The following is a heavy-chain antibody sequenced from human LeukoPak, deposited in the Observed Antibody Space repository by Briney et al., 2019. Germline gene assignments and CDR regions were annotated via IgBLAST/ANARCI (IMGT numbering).Heavy chain of an antibody. V-gene: IGHV3-23*01. CDR2: ISGGGGGT. CDR3: ARVGYNFGLDY. D-gene: IGHD5-18*01. J-gene: IGHJ4*02. CDR1: GFTFSSNG. Sequence: GGSLRLSCSASGFTFSSNGMSWVRQASGKGLEGVAGISGGGGGTYYADSMKGRFTIYRDDSKNTLSLQINRLRVEDTAVYYCARVGYNFGLDYWGQGALVTVSS.